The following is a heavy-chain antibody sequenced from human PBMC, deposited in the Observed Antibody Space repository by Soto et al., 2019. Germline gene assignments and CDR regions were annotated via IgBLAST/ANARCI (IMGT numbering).Heavy chain of an antibody. CDR2: ISGSGGST. V-gene: IGHV3-23*01. J-gene: IGHJ5*02. CDR1: AFTFTHDA. Sequence: EVQLLESGGGLVQPGGSLRLSCAASAFTFTHDAMSWVRQAPGKGLEWVSSISGSGGSTYYADSVQGRFTISRDNSNNTMDLQMDSLRAEDTAVYVCAKRGQSTSWYWFEPWGQGTQVTVSS. D-gene: IGHD6-13*01. CDR3: AKRGQSTSWYWFEP.